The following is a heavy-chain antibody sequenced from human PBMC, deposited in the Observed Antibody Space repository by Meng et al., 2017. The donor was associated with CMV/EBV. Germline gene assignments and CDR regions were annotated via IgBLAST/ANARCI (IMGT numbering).Heavy chain of an antibody. J-gene: IGHJ4*02. CDR3: AKPPMASGDYFDY. CDR1: GFTFSSYG. CDR2: IRYDGSNK. V-gene: IGHV3-30*02. Sequence: GRLGGAGGGVVQPGGHLRLSCAASGFTFSSYGMHWVRQAPGKGLEWVAFIRYDGSNKYYADSVKGRFTISRDNSKNTLYLQMNSLRAEDTAVYYCAKPPMASGDYFDYWGQGTLVTVSS. D-gene: IGHD3-10*01.